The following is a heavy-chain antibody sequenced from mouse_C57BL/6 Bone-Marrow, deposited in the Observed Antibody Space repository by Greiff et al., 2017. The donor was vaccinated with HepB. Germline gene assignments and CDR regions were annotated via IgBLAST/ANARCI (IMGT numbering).Heavy chain of an antibody. D-gene: IGHD2-4*01. J-gene: IGHJ3*01. CDR3: ARVYDYDGSWFAY. V-gene: IGHV2-2*01. Sequence: VQLQESGPGLVQPSQSLSITCTVSGFSLTSYGVHWVRQSPGKGLEWLGVIWSGGSTDYNAAFISRLSISKDNSKSQVFIKMNSLQADDTAIYYCARVYDYDGSWFAYWGQGTLVTVSA. CDR2: IWSGGST. CDR1: GFSLTSYG.